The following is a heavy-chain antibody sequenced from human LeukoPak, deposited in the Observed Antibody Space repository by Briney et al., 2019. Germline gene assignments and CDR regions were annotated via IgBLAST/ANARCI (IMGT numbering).Heavy chain of an antibody. V-gene: IGHV4-59*11. J-gene: IGHJ3*02. CDR1: GGSISGHY. CDR3: ARRYAFDI. CDR2: TYYSGPT. Sequence: PSETLSLTCTVSGGSISGHYWSWIRQPPGKGLEWIGITYYSGPTNYSPTLKSRVTISADASKNLLSLKLTSATAADTAMYYCARRYAFDIWGQGTMVTVSS.